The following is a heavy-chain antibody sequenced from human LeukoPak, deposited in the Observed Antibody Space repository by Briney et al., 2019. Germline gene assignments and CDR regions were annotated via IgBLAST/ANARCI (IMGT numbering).Heavy chain of an antibody. CDR3: GRGGSWYPVDY. Sequence: SETLSLTCTVSGGSISSYYWSWIRQPPGKGLEWIGYIYYNGSTNYNPSLKSRVIISVDTSKNQFSLKLTSVTAADTAVYYCGRGGSWYPVDYWGQGTLVTVSS. V-gene: IGHV4-59*08. CDR1: GGSISSYY. J-gene: IGHJ4*02. D-gene: IGHD6-13*01. CDR2: IYYNGST.